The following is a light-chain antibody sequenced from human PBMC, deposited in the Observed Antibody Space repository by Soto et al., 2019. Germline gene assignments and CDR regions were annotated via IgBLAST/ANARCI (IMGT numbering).Light chain of an antibody. CDR1: QSIRSW. V-gene: IGKV1-5*03. CDR3: QQYNSYST. Sequence: DIQMTQSPSTXSASVXDXVTXXXRASQSIRSWLAWYQQKPGKAPKLLIYKASSLESGVPSRFSGSGSGTEFTLTISSLQPDDFATYYCQQYNSYSTXGQGTRLEIK. CDR2: KAS. J-gene: IGKJ5*01.